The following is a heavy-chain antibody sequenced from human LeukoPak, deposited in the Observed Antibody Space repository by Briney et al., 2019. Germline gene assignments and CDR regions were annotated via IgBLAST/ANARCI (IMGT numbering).Heavy chain of an antibody. CDR3: ARGKEITMVRGLYYFDY. D-gene: IGHD3-10*01. J-gene: IGHJ4*02. CDR1: GYTFTGHY. Sequence: ASVKVSCKASGYTFTGHYLHCVRQVPGQGLEWMGWINPRNAATNYAQKFQGRVTMTRDTSTSTVYMELSSLRSEDTAVYYCARGKEITMVRGLYYFDYWGQGTLVTVSS. CDR2: INPRNAAT. V-gene: IGHV1-2*02.